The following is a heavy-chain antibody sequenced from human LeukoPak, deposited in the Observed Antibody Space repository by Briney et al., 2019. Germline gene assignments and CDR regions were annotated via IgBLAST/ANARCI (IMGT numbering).Heavy chain of an antibody. CDR2: IKSDGST. CDR1: GFTFSSYW. Sequence: GGSLRLFCAASGFTFSSYWMHWVRQAPGKGLVWVLRIKSDGSTRYADSVKGRFTISRDNAKNTVSLQMNSLRAEDTGVYYCARAPSEIGGYYPEYFRHWGLGTLVTVSP. J-gene: IGHJ1*01. V-gene: IGHV3-74*01. CDR3: ARAPSEIGGYYPEYFRH. D-gene: IGHD3-22*01.